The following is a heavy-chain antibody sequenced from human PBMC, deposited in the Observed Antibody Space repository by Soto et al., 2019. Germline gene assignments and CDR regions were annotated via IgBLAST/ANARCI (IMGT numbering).Heavy chain of an antibody. D-gene: IGHD6-25*01. CDR3: ARPPPYSSAFDY. V-gene: IGHV3-48*02. CDR1: GFTFSSYS. CDR2: ISSSSTI. J-gene: IGHJ4*02. Sequence: GGSLRLSCAASGFTFSSYSMNWVRQAPGKGLEWVSYISSSSTIYYADSVKGRFTISRDNAKNSLYLQMNSLRDEDTAVDYCARPPPYSSAFDYWGQGTLVTVSS.